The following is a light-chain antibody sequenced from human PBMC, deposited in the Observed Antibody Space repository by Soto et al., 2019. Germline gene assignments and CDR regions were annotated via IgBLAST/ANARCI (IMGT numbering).Light chain of an antibody. J-gene: IGKJ3*01. CDR1: QGIDNS. Sequence: DIQMTQSPSSLSASVGDRVTITCRASQGIDNSLTWFQQKPGKAPQSLIYDASRLQSGVPSKFSGSGSGTDFTLTISSLQPEDFATYYCQQYKSYPYTFGPGTKVDIK. CDR3: QQYKSYPYT. CDR2: DAS. V-gene: IGKV1-16*02.